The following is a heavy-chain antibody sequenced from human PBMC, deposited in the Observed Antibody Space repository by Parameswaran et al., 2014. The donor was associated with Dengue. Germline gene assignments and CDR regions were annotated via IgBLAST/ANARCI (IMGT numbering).Heavy chain of an antibody. CDR2: IIPILGIA. Sequence: WVRQAPGQGLEWMGRIIPILGIANYAQKFQGRVTITADKSTSTAYMELSSLRSEDTAVYYCARDPGGMIAFDIWGQGTMVTVSS. J-gene: IGHJ3*02. V-gene: IGHV1-69*04. D-gene: IGHD3-16*01. CDR3: ARDPGGMIAFDI.